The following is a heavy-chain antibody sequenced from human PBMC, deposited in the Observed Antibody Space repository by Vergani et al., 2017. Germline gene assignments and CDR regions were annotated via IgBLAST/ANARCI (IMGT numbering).Heavy chain of an antibody. Sequence: QVQLQESGPGLVKPSETLSLTCAVYGGSFSGYYWSWIRQPPGKGLEWIGEINHSGSTNYNPSLKSRVTISVDTSKNQFSLKLSSVTAADTAVYYCARGGDIVVVPAAMPGFDYWGQGTLVTVSS. CDR3: ARGGDIVVVPAAMPGFDY. CDR1: GGSFSGYY. D-gene: IGHD2-2*01. CDR2: INHSGST. V-gene: IGHV4-34*01. J-gene: IGHJ4*02.